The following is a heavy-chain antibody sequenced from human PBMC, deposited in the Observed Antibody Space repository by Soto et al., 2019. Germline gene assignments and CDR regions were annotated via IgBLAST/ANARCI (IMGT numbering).Heavy chain of an antibody. CDR3: ARDAGFGTVVGVVMNFDS. J-gene: IGHJ4*02. CDR1: GGTFSSYA. CDR2: IIPLFGTA. V-gene: IGHV1-69*01. Sequence: QVQLVQSGAEVKKPGSPLKVSCKASGGTFSSYAISWVRQAPGQGLEWMGGIIPLFGTANYAQKFQGRDTITADESTSTPYMELSSLRSDDTAVYYCARDAGFGTVVGVVMNFDSWGQGTLVTVSS. D-gene: IGHD3-3*01.